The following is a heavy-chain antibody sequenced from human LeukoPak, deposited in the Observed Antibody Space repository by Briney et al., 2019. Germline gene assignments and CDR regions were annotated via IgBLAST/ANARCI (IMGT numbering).Heavy chain of an antibody. J-gene: IGHJ5*02. Sequence: GGSLGLSCAASGFTFSSYSMNWVRQAPGKGLEWVSSISTVGIHIYYADSVKGRFTISRDNAKSSLFLQLNSLRAEDTAVYYCARKENILTGYYDHWGQGTLVTVSS. V-gene: IGHV3-21*01. CDR3: ARKENILTGYYDH. D-gene: IGHD3-9*01. CDR2: ISTVGIHI. CDR1: GFTFSSYS.